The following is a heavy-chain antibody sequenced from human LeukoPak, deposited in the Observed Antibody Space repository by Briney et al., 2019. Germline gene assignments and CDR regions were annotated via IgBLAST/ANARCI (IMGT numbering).Heavy chain of an antibody. CDR3: ARSTNDYVWGSYALGDAFDI. V-gene: IGHV4-39*01. CDR1: APSTSSSSYY. J-gene: IGHJ3*02. CDR2: IYYSGST. Sequence: SETLSLTCALSAPSTSSSSYYWGWVRQPPGKGLEWIVSIYYSGSTYYNPSLKSRVTISVDTSKNEFSLKLSSVTAADTAVYYCARSTNDYVWGSYALGDAFDIWGQGTMVTVSS. D-gene: IGHD3-16*01.